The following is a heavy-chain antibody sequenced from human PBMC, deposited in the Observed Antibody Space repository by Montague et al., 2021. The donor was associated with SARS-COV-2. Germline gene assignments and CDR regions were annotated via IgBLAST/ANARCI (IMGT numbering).Heavy chain of an antibody. CDR3: ARGSMVRGGKVYYGVDV. CDR2: IYHSGGT. CDR1: GGSISSGGYS. D-gene: IGHD3-10*01. J-gene: IGHJ6*02. Sequence: TLSLTCAVSGGSISSGGYSWNWIRQPPGKGLEWIGYIYHSGGTYYNPSLKSRVTISLDSSKNQFSLNLTSVTAADTAVYHCARGSMVRGGKVYYGVDVWGQGTTVTVSS. V-gene: IGHV4-30-2*01.